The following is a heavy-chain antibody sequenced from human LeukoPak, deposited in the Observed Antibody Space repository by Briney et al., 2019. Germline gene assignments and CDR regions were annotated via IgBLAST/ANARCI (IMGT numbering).Heavy chain of an antibody. V-gene: IGHV3-11*01. CDR2: ISSSGSTI. D-gene: IGHD3-22*01. CDR1: GFTFSDYY. Sequence: PGGSLRLSCAASGFTFSDYYMSWIRQAPGKGLEWVSYISSSGSTIYYADSVKGRFTISRDNAKNSLYLQMNSLRAEDTAVYYCAKPPTYYYDSSGYYYPIDAFDIWGQGTMVTVSS. CDR3: AKPPTYYYDSSGYYYPIDAFDI. J-gene: IGHJ3*02.